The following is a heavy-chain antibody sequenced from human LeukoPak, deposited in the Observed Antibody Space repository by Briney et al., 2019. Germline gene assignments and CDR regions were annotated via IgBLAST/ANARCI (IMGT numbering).Heavy chain of an antibody. V-gene: IGHV4-39*01. J-gene: IGHJ4*02. Sequence: PSETLSLTCTVSGGSISSSSYYGRWVRQPPGEGLEWFARIYYSGSTYYNPSFKSRVTISGDTSKNQFSLDVTSVTAADTGLYYRARFKGGTGVDYWGRGILVIVS. CDR3: ARFKGGTGVDY. D-gene: IGHD1-26*01. CDR2: IYYSGST. CDR1: GGSISSSSYY.